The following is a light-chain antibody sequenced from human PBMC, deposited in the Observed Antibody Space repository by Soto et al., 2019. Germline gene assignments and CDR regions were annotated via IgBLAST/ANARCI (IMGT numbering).Light chain of an antibody. CDR3: QQGASFPRT. Sequence: DIQMTQSPSSVSASVGDTVTITCRASQAVSTWLAWYQQKPGDAPKLLIYAASTLQSGIPSRFSGSRSGTDFTLTVRSLQPEDFATYYCQQGASFPRTFGGGTKVEIK. J-gene: IGKJ4*01. CDR1: QAVSTW. CDR2: AAS. V-gene: IGKV1-12*01.